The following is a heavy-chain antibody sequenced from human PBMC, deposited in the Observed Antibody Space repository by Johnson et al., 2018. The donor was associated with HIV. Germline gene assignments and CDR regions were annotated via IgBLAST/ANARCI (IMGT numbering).Heavy chain of an antibody. Sequence: QVQLVESGGGLIQPGGSLRLSCAASGFTFSSYGMHWVRQAPGKGLEWVAFIRYDGSNKYYADSVKGRFTISRDNSKHTLYLQMNSLRAEDTAVYYCARDRWVAEAGTPDAFDIWGQGTMVTVSS. CDR3: ARDRWVAEAGTPDAFDI. CDR1: GFTFSSYG. CDR2: IRYDGSNK. D-gene: IGHD6-13*01. V-gene: IGHV3-30*02. J-gene: IGHJ3*02.